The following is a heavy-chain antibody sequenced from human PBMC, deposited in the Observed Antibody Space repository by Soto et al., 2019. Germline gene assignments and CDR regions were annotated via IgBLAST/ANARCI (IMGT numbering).Heavy chain of an antibody. CDR1: GGSISSSSYY. CDR2: IYDSGST. Sequence: QLQLQESGPGLVKPSETLSLTCTVSGGSISSSSYYWGWIRQPPGKGLEWIGSIYDSGSTYYNPSLKSRDTTAVDTSKNQFSLKLSSVTAADTAVYYCARHGGSVATIHYGMDVWGQGTTVTVSS. V-gene: IGHV4-39*01. J-gene: IGHJ6*02. CDR3: ARHGGSVATIHYGMDV. D-gene: IGHD5-12*01.